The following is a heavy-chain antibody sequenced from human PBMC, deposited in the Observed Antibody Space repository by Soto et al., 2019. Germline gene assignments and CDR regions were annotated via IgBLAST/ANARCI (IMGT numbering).Heavy chain of an antibody. J-gene: IGHJ6*01. V-gene: IGHV4-4*07. CDR1: GGSISSYY. CDR2: IYTSGST. Sequence: QVQLQESGPGLVKPSETLSLTCTVSGGSISSYYWSWIRQPAGKGLEWIGRIYTSGSTTYNPSLKSRVTMSVDTSRNQLSLNLSSVTAADTAVYYCAREVHAYSNSAFYGMDDWGQGTTVTVAS. CDR3: AREVHAYSNSAFYGMDD. D-gene: IGHD4-4*01.